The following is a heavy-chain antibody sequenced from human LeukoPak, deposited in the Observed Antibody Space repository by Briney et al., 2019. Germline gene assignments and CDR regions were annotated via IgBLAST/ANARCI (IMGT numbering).Heavy chain of an antibody. J-gene: IGHJ4*02. Sequence: SGGSLRLSCAASGFTFSSYAMSWVRQAPGKGLEWVSAISGSGGSTYYADSVKGRFTISRDNSKNTLYLQMNSLRAEDTAVYYCAKFTSPITMIVVVNFDYWGQGTLVTVSS. CDR3: AKFTSPITMIVVVNFDY. D-gene: IGHD3-22*01. CDR1: GFTFSSYA. CDR2: ISGSGGST. V-gene: IGHV3-23*01.